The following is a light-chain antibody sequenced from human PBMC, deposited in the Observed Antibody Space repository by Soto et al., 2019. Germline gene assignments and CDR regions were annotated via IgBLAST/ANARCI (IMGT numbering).Light chain of an antibody. V-gene: IGKV3-20*01. CDR3: QQYDISLS. Sequence: LTQSPSFLSASVGDRVTITCRASQGISSYLAWYQQKPSQAPRLLIYGASSRATGIPDRFSGSGSGTDFTLTISRLEPEDFAVYYCQQYDISLSFGGGTKVDIK. J-gene: IGKJ4*01. CDR1: QGISSY. CDR2: GAS.